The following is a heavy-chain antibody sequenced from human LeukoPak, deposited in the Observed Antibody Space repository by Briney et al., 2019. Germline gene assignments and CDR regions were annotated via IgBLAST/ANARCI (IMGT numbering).Heavy chain of an antibody. CDR1: GYTFTGYY. CDR2: IIPIFGTA. V-gene: IGHV1-69*13. CDR3: AQYSGYDSLSSTGMDV. D-gene: IGHD5-12*01. J-gene: IGHJ6*02. Sequence: SVKVSCKASGYTFTGYYMHWVRQAPGQGLEWMGGIIPIFGTANYAQKFQGRVTITADESTSTAYMELSSLRSEDTAVYYCAQYSGYDSLSSTGMDVWGQGTTVTVSS.